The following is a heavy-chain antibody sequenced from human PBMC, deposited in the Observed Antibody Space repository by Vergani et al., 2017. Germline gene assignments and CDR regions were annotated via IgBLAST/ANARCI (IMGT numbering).Heavy chain of an antibody. J-gene: IGHJ4*02. CDR1: GFTFDDYA. V-gene: IGHV3-9*01. D-gene: IGHD6-19*01. CDR2: IRGNSGSI. CDR3: AKDKRDRIAVAGTFDY. Sequence: EVQLVESGGGLVQPGRSLRVSCAASGFTFDDYAMHWVRQAPGKGLEWVSGIRGNSGSIGYADSVKGRFTISRDNAKNSLYLQMNSLRAEDTALYCCAKDKRDRIAVAGTFDYWGQGTLVTVSS.